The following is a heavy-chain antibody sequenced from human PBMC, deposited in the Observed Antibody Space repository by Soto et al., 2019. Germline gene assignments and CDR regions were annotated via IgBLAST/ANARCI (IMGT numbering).Heavy chain of an antibody. D-gene: IGHD5-18*01. CDR2: IIPIFGTA. V-gene: IGHV1-69*13. CDR3: ARDAPDTAMAYYYYGMDF. J-gene: IGHJ6*02. CDR1: GGTFSSYA. Sequence: GASVKVSCKASGGTFSSYAISWVRQAPGQGLEWMGGIIPIFGTANYAQKFQGRVTITADESTSTAYMELSSLRSEDTAVYYCARDAPDTAMAYYYYGMDFWGHGTTVTVSS.